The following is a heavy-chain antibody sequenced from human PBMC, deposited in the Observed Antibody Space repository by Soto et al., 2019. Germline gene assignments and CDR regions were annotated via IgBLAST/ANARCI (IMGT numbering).Heavy chain of an antibody. J-gene: IGHJ4*02. CDR3: ARVYAGVAGTDY. CDR1: GYTFTSYA. V-gene: IGHV1-3*05. CDR2: INAGNGNT. Sequence: QVQLVQSGAEEKKPGASVKVSCNASGYTFTSYAMHWVRQAPGQRLEWMGWINAGNGNTKYSQKFQGRVTITRDTSASTAYMELSSLRSEDTAVYYCARVYAGVAGTDYWGQGTLVTVSS. D-gene: IGHD6-19*01.